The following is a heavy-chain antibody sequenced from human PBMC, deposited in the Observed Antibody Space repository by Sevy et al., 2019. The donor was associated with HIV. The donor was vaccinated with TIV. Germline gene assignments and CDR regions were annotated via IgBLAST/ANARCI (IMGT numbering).Heavy chain of an antibody. CDR2: IKTGGSEK. CDR1: GFTISTYW. CDR3: ARGTAVNH. Sequence: GGSLRLSCTASGFTISTYWMTWLRQAPGKGLEWVANIKTGGSEKHYEVSAKGRFTISRDDASNALSLQMNNLRGEDTAVYYCARGTAVNHWGQGTLVTVSS. V-gene: IGHV3-7*01. J-gene: IGHJ5*02. D-gene: IGHD4-17*01.